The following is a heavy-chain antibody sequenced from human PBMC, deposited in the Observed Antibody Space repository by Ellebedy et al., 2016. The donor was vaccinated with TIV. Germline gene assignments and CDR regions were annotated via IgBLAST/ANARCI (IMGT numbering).Heavy chain of an antibody. Sequence: MPSETLSLTCAVSGGSISSGNYWSWVRQPRGKGLMWIGQIYLSGSTNYNPSLKSRVTISLDQSRDQFSMELISVTAADTAIYYCARHGSYSHNIWGQGTLVIVSS. CDR3: ARHGSYSHNI. J-gene: IGHJ3*02. V-gene: IGHV4-4*02. CDR2: IYLSGST. D-gene: IGHD5-18*01. CDR1: GGSISSGNY.